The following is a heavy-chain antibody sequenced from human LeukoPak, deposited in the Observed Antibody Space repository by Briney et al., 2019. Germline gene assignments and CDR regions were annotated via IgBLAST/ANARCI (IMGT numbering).Heavy chain of an antibody. Sequence: PGGTLRLSCAASGFTFSSYSMNWVRQAPGKGLEWVSSISSSSSTIYYADSVKGRFTISRDNAKNSLYLQMNSLRDEDTAVYYCARSRCSGGSCYAWGAAFDIWGQGTMVTVSS. CDR1: GFTFSSYS. D-gene: IGHD2-15*01. V-gene: IGHV3-48*02. CDR3: ARSRCSGGSCYAWGAAFDI. CDR2: ISSSSSTI. J-gene: IGHJ3*02.